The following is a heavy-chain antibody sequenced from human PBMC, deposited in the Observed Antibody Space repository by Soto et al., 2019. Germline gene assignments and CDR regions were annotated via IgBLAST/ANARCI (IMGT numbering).Heavy chain of an antibody. CDR1: GGSISGYY. Sequence: SETLSLTCTVSGGSISGYYWSWIRQPLGKGLEWIGYMYNTGSTVYNPSFKSRVTISVDTSKNQFSLKLSSVTAADTAVYYCARHRARFDILVGIDYWGQGTLVTVSS. V-gene: IGHV4-59*08. CDR2: MYNTGST. CDR3: ARHRARFDILVGIDY. J-gene: IGHJ4*02. D-gene: IGHD3-9*01.